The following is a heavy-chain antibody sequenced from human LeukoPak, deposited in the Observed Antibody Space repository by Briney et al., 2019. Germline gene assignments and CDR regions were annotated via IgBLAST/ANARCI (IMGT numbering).Heavy chain of an antibody. CDR1: GFTVSSSS. Sequence: GGSLRLSCAASGFTVSSSSMNRVRLGPGKGLEWVSVISSDGNTYYADSVKGRFTISRDNSRNTLSLQMHGLRADDTAVYYCARGQEQFSSPWQWGPRRKNFYYYGMDVWGQGTTVTVSS. CDR3: ARGQEQFSSPWQWGPRRKNFYYYGMDV. CDR2: ISSDGNT. V-gene: IGHV3-66*01. D-gene: IGHD6-19*01. J-gene: IGHJ6*02.